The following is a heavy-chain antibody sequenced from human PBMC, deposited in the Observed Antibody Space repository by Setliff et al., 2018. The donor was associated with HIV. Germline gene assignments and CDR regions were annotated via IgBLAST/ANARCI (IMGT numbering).Heavy chain of an antibody. J-gene: IGHJ4*02. V-gene: IGHV4-34*01. CDR2: INQNGRT. CDR1: GGSFSNYY. CDR3: ARGESWAWELHAV. Sequence: SETLSLTCAIYGGSFSNYYWSWIRHTPGRGLEWIAEINQNGRTNYNPSLKSRVTISMDTSKNQFSLRLSSVTAADTAVYYCARGESWAWELHAVWGQGTLVTVSS. D-gene: IGHD1-26*01.